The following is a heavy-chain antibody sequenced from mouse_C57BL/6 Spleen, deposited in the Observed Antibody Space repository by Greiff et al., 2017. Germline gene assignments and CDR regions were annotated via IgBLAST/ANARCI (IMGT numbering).Heavy chain of an antibody. D-gene: IGHD3-3*01. J-gene: IGHJ4*01. CDR2: IYPGDGDT. CDR3: ARSRDGDYAMDY. V-gene: IGHV1-82*01. Sequence: QVQLKESGPELVKPGASVKISCKASGYAFSSSWMNWVKQRPGKGLEWIGRIYPGDGDTNYNGKFKGKATLTADKSSSTAYMQLSSLTSEDSAVYCGARSRDGDYAMDYWGQGTSVTVSS. CDR1: GYAFSSSW.